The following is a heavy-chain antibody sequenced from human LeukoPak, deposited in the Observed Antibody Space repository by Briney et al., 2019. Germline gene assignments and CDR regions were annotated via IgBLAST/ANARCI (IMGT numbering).Heavy chain of an antibody. Sequence: AGGSLRLSCLVSGYSFTSYWISWVRQMPGKGLEWMGKIDPSDSFTKYSPSFQGHVTMSVDKSINTAFLHCSGLKASDTAIYYCARPVGENCSATSCYRGAQYGYWGQGTLVTVPS. CDR1: GYSFTSYW. D-gene: IGHD2-2*01. V-gene: IGHV5-10-1*01. J-gene: IGHJ4*02. CDR3: ARPVGENCSATSCYRGAQYGY. CDR2: IDPSDSFT.